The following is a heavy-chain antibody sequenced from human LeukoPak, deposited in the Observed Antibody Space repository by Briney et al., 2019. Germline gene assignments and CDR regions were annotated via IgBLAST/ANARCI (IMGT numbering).Heavy chain of an antibody. CDR3: ARRYCSSTSCLLDY. Sequence: PGGALRISCAASGFTFSSYEMNWVRQAPGKGLEWVSYISSTSGSTIYYADSVKGRFTISRDNAKNSLYLQMNSLRAEDTAVYYCARRYCSSTSCLLDYWGQGTLVTVSS. CDR2: ISSTSGSTI. J-gene: IGHJ4*02. D-gene: IGHD2-2*01. V-gene: IGHV3-48*03. CDR1: GFTFSSYE.